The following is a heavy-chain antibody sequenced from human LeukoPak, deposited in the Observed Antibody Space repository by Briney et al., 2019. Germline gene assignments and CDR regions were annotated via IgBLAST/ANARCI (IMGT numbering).Heavy chain of an antibody. CDR2: IIPILGIT. V-gene: IGHV1-69*04. J-gene: IGHJ4*02. CDR3: ADLGYCSGGSCYPFDY. Sequence: SVKVSCKASGATLSNYAINWVRQAPGQGLEWMGRIIPILGITIHAQNFQGRVTITADKSTRTAYMELSSLRSEDTAVYFCADLGYCSGGSCYPFDYWGQGTQVTVSS. D-gene: IGHD2-15*01. CDR1: GATLSNYA.